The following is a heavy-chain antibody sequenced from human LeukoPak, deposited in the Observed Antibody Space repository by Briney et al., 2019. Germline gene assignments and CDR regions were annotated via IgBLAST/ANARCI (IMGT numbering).Heavy chain of an antibody. J-gene: IGHJ4*02. D-gene: IGHD3-22*01. V-gene: IGHV3-66*01. CDR2: IYSGGST. CDR1: GFTVSSNY. Sequence: GGSLRLSCAASGFTVSSNYMSWVRQAPGKGLEWVPVIYSGGSTYYADSVKGRFTISRDNSKNTLYLQMNSLRAEDTAVYYCASKYYYDSSGYYYWGQGTLVTVSS. CDR3: ASKYYYDSSGYYY.